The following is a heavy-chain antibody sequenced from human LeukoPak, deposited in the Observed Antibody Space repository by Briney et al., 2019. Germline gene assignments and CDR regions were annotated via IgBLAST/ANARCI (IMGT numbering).Heavy chain of an antibody. D-gene: IGHD5-18*01. J-gene: IGHJ4*02. Sequence: GASVKVSCKASGYTFTGYYMHWVRQAPGQGLEWMGWINPNSGGTNYAQKFQGRVTMTRDTSISTAYMELSRLRSDDTAVYYCARGTGYSYGYLGYWGQGTLVTVSS. CDR2: INPNSGGT. CDR1: GYTFTGYY. V-gene: IGHV1-2*02. CDR3: ARGTGYSYGYLGY.